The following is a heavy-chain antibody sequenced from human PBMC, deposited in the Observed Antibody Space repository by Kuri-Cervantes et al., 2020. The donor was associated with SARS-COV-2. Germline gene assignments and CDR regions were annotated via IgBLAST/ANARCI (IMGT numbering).Heavy chain of an antibody. CDR1: GFSLNNAKMG. CDR2: IFSNEVH. CDR3: ARIQVEMVPPSIYYYYYYMDV. J-gene: IGHJ6*03. D-gene: IGHD4/OR15-4a*01. Sequence: SGPTLVKPTETLTLTCTVSGFSLNNAKMGVSWIRQPPGKALEWLAHIFSNEVHSSSTSLKSRLTISKDTSKSQVVLTMTNMDPVDTGTYYCARIQVEMVPPSIYYYYYYMDVWGKGTTVTVSS. V-gene: IGHV2-26*01.